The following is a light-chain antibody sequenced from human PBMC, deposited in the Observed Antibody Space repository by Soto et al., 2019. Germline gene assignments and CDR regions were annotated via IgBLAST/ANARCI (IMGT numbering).Light chain of an antibody. V-gene: IGKV1-5*01. Sequence: GDRVTITCRARQTISTWMAWYQQKPGKAPKLLVYDASTLQSGVESRFSGSGSGTEFNLIISGLQPDDSATCYCQQYTNTNDPWMFGQGTKVDI. J-gene: IGKJ1*01. CDR3: QQYTNTNDPWM. CDR1: QTISTW. CDR2: DAS.